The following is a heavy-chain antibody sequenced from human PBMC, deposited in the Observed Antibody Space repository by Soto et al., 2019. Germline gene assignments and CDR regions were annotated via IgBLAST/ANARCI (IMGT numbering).Heavy chain of an antibody. CDR1: GGSINTFY. V-gene: IGHV4-4*07. CDR2: IFSSGST. J-gene: IGHJ4*02. D-gene: IGHD5-12*01. Sequence: SETLSLTCTVSGGSINTFYWSWVRQPAGKGLEWIGRIFSSGSTSFNPSLESRVAMSVDTSKNHFSLNLSSVTAADMAVYYCAREGSYSAYDFAHGIQLWSFDFWGQGALVTVSS. CDR3: AREGSYSAYDFAHGIQLWSFDF.